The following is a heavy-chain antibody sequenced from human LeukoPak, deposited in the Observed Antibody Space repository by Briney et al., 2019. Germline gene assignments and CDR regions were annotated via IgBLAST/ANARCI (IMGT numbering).Heavy chain of an antibody. CDR3: ATEYYDSSGYDY. V-gene: IGHV3-9*01. J-gene: IGHJ4*02. CDR1: GFTFDDYA. D-gene: IGHD3-22*01. CDR2: ISWNSGSI. Sequence: HSGGSLRLSCAASGFTFDDYAMHWVRQAPGKGLEWVSGISWNSGSIGYADSVKGRFTISRDNAKNSLYLQMNSLRAEDTALYYCATEYYDSSGYDYWGQGTLVTVSS.